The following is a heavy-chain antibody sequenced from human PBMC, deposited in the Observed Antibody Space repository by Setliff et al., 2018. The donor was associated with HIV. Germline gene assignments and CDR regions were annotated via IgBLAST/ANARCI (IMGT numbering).Heavy chain of an antibody. CDR1: GNSIGSGYY. V-gene: IGHV4-38-2*01. Sequence: SETLTLTCAVSGNSIGSGYYWGWIRQPPGKGLEWIASIYYNGNIYYNPSLKSRVTITMDTSKNQFSLKLSSVTAADTAVYSCVRHLSEMAMVDHWGQGTLVTVSS. CDR2: IYYNGNI. CDR3: VRHLSEMAMVDH. J-gene: IGHJ4*02.